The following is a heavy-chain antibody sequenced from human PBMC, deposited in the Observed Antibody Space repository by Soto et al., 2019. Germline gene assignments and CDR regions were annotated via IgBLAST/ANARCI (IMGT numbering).Heavy chain of an antibody. J-gene: IGHJ6*02. CDR1: GGTFSSYA. CDR2: IIPIFGTA. CDR3: ARRYCSGGSCYSFHYYGMDV. Sequence: GASVKVSCKASGGTFSSYAISWVRQAPGQGLEWMGGIIPIFGTANYAQKFQGRVTITADESTSTAYMELSSLRSEDTAVYYCARRYCSGGSCYSFHYYGMDVWGQGTTVTVSS. D-gene: IGHD2-15*01. V-gene: IGHV1-69*13.